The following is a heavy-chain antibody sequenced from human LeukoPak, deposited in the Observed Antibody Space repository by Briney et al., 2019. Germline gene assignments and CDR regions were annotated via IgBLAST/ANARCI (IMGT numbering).Heavy chain of an antibody. J-gene: IGHJ4*02. CDR3: AKGPSSGPPYYFDY. D-gene: IGHD5-12*01. CDR2: ISAGGGST. CDR1: GLTFSDYS. Sequence: PGGSLRLSCAASGLTFSDYSMTWVRQAPGKGLFWVSGISAGGGSTYYADSVKGRFTVSRDDSKNTLYLQMNSLRAEDTAVYYCAKGPSSGPPYYFDYWGQGTLVTVSS. V-gene: IGHV3-23*01.